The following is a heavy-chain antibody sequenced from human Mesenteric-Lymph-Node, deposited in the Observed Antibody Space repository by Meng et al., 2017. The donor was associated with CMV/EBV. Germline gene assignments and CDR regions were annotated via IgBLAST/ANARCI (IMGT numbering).Heavy chain of an antibody. CDR2: ISSSGSTI. CDR3: TSMARGVSFDY. J-gene: IGHJ4*02. D-gene: IGHD3-10*01. V-gene: IGHV3-11*01. CDR1: GFTFSDCY. Sequence: SCAASGFTFSDCYMGWIRQAPGKGLEWVSYISSSGSTIYYADSVKGRFTISRDNAKNSLYLQMNSLRAEDTAVYYCTSMARGVSFDYWGQGTLVTVSS.